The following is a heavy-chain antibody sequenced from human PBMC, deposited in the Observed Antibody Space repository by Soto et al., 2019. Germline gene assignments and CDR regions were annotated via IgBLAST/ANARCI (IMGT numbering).Heavy chain of an antibody. CDR2: ISYDGTNK. J-gene: IGHJ6*02. D-gene: IGHD2-8*01. CDR3: ARELDIVLMVYSIPHGLDV. V-gene: IGHV3-30-3*01. Sequence: GGSLRLSXAASGFTFNDYAMHWVRQAPGKGLEWAAVISYDGTNKYYGDSVKGRFTISRDNSKNTLYLQMNSLRAEDTAVYYCARELDIVLMVYSIPHGLDVWGQGTTVTVSS. CDR1: GFTFNDYA.